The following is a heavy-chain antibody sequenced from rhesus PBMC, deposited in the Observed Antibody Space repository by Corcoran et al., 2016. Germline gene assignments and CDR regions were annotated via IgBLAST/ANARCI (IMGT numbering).Heavy chain of an antibody. CDR1: GGPISSNY. J-gene: IGHJ2*01. Sequence: QVQLQESGPGLVKPSETLSPTCAVSGGPISSNYWSWVRPSPGKGLEWIGRIYGSGRVTDYNPSLKSRVTVSTDTSKNQFSLRLSSVTAADTAVYYCARMKGWYFDLWGPGTPITISS. CDR2: IYGSGRVT. V-gene: IGHV4-160*01. CDR3: ARMKGWYFDL.